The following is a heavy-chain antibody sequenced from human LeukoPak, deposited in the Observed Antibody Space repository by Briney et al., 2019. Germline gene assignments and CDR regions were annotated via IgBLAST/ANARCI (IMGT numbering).Heavy chain of an antibody. V-gene: IGHV4-39*01. CDR3: ARQREAGDYLGYFDY. J-gene: IGHJ4*02. D-gene: IGHD4-17*01. CDR2: IYHSGST. CDR1: GGFISSSIYY. Sequence: PSETLSLTCTVSGGFISSSIYYWGWIRQPPGKGLEWIGSIYHSGSTYYNPSLKSRVTISVDTSKNQFSLNLSSVTATDTAVYNCARQREAGDYLGYFDYWGQGTLVTVSS.